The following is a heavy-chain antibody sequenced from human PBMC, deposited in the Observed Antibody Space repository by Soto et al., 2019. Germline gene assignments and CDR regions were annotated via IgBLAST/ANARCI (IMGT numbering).Heavy chain of an antibody. CDR1: GGTFSSYA. J-gene: IGHJ4*02. V-gene: IGHV1-69*13. D-gene: IGHD2-2*01. CDR3: ARDPGAMTDIDY. CDR2: IIPIFGTA. Sequence: SVKVSCKASGGTFSSYAISRVRQAPGQGLEWMGGIIPIFGTANYAQKFQGRVTITADESTSTAYMELRSLRSDDTAVYYCARDPGAMTDIDYWGQGTLVTVSS.